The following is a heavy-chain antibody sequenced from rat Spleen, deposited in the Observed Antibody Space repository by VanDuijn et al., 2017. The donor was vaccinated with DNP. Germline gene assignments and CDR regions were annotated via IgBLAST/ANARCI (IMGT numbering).Heavy chain of an antibody. CDR2: IKEDSGTI. CDR1: GLNFNDYW. J-gene: IGHJ2*01. Sequence: EVKLVESGGGLVQPGRSLKLSCAASGLNFNDYWMGWVRQAPGKGLEWIGEIKEDSGTINYTPSLKDKFTISRDNAQNTLYLQMSKLGSEDSAIYYCSREGLRASDYWGQGVLVTVSS. D-gene: IGHD4-1*01. V-gene: IGHV4-2*01. CDR3: SREGLRASDY.